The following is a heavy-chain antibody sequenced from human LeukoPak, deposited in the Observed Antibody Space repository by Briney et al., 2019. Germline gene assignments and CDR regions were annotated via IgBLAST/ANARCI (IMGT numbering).Heavy chain of an antibody. CDR1: GFTFSNYS. J-gene: IGHJ4*02. Sequence: GGSLRLSCAASGFTFSNYSMNWVRQAPGKGLEWVSSISSSSSYIYYADSVKGRFTISRDNAKSSLYLQMNSLRAEDTAVYYCARDQQWLYYFDYWGQGTLVTVSS. CDR2: ISSSSSYI. CDR3: ARDQQWLYYFDY. D-gene: IGHD6-19*01. V-gene: IGHV3-21*01.